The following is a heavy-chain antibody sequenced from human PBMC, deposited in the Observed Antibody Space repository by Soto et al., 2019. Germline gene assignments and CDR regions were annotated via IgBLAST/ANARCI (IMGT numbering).Heavy chain of an antibody. D-gene: IGHD3-10*01. Sequence: QVQLVQSGAEVKKPGSSVQVSCKTSGVSFNNNGIGWVRQAPGHGLEWMGGVSPPFRTSNYARKFQGRISITANASTRTVKMELSRLTSEDTAQYYCARVLYYGSGSYAPYGMDGWGQGTTVTVSS. CDR2: VSPPFRTS. CDR1: GVSFNNNG. V-gene: IGHV1-69*01. CDR3: ARVLYYGSGSYAPYGMDG. J-gene: IGHJ6*02.